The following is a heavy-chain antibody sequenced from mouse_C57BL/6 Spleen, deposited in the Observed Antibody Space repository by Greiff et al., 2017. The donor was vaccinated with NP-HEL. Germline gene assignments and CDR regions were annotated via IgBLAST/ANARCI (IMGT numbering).Heavy chain of an antibody. CDR3: AREGGHYRD. J-gene: IGHJ2*01. D-gene: IGHD2-14*01. CDR1: GFTFSSYA. Sequence: EVKLVESGGGLVKPGGSLKLSCAASGFTFSSYAMSWVRQTPEKRLEWVATISDGGSYTYSPDNVKGRFTISRDNAKNNLYLQMSHLKSEDTAMYYCAREGGHYRDWGQGTTLTVSS. CDR2: ISDGGSYT. V-gene: IGHV5-4*01.